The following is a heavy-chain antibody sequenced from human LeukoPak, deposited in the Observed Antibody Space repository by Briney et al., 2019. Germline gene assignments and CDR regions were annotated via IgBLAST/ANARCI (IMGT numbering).Heavy chain of an antibody. CDR1: GGSISSSSYY. D-gene: IGHD6-19*01. Sequence: SETLSLTCTVSGGSISSSSYYWGWIRQPPGRGLEWIGSSYYSGSTYYNPSLKSRVTISVDTSKNQFSLNLSSVTAADTAVYYCASHSSGWYGVAPDNWFDPWGQGTLVTVSS. V-gene: IGHV4-39*01. CDR2: SYYSGST. CDR3: ASHSSGWYGVAPDNWFDP. J-gene: IGHJ5*02.